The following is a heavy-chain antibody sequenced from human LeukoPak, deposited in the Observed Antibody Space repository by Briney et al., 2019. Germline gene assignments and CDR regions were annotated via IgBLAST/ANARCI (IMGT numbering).Heavy chain of an antibody. Sequence: GGSLRLSCAASGFTFNDYVMYWVRQTPGKGLEWVTHISYDGYDKSYADSVRGRFTISRDNSKNTLYLQMDSLRSEDTAVYYCTRGTDFDWLLADYWGQGTLVTVSS. CDR2: ISYDGYDK. CDR3: TRGTDFDWLLADY. D-gene: IGHD3-9*01. CDR1: GFTFNDYV. J-gene: IGHJ4*02. V-gene: IGHV3-30-3*01.